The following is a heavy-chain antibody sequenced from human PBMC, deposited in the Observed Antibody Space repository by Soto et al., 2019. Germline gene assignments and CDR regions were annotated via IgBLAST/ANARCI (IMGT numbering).Heavy chain of an antibody. CDR3: AREALAVLALDY. J-gene: IGHJ4*02. D-gene: IGHD6-19*01. Sequence: AAVKVSCKASGYTFTAYAMHWVRQAPGQGLEWMGWINPNSGDATYAQKFQGRVTMTMDTSITTAYMELSSLSYDDTAVYYCAREALAVLALDYWGQGSLITVSS. CDR1: GYTFTAYA. CDR2: INPNSGDA. V-gene: IGHV1-2*02.